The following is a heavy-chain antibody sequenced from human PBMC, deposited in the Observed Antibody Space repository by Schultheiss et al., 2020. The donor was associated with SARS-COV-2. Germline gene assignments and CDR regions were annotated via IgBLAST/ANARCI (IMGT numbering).Heavy chain of an antibody. V-gene: IGHV3-30*04. Sequence: GGSLRLSCAASGFTFSSYAMHWVRQAPGKGLEWVAVISYDGSNKYYADSVKGRFTISRDNSKNTLYLQMNRLRAEDTAVYYCARDWANTPSDYWGQGTLVTVSS. CDR1: GFTFSSYA. CDR2: ISYDGSNK. D-gene: IGHD2-2*02. J-gene: IGHJ4*02. CDR3: ARDWANTPSDY.